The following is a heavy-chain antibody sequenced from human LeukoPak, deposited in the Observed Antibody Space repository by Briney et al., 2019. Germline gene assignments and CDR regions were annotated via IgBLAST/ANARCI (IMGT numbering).Heavy chain of an antibody. CDR2: IYYSGST. Sequence: PSQTLSLTCTVSGGSISSGGYYWSWIRQHPGKGLEWIGYIYYSGSTYYNPSLKSRVTISVDTSKNQFSLKLSSVTAADTAVYYCARQIAAAGTRHIDYWGQGTLVTVSS. CDR1: GGSISSGGYY. D-gene: IGHD6-13*01. CDR3: ARQIAAAGTRHIDY. V-gene: IGHV4-31*03. J-gene: IGHJ4*02.